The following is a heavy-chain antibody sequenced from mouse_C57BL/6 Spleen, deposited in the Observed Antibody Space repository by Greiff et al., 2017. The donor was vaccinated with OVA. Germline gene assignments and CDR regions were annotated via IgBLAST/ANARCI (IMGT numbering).Heavy chain of an antibody. CDR2: INYDGSST. Sequence: EVKLVESEGGLVQPGSSMKLSCTASGFTFSDYYMAWVRQVPEKGLEWVANINYDGSSTYYLDSLKSRFIISRDNAKNILYLQMSSLKSEDTATYYCARDDGYSNFDYWGQGTTLTVSS. CDR1: GFTFSDYY. J-gene: IGHJ2*01. V-gene: IGHV5-16*01. D-gene: IGHD2-3*01. CDR3: ARDDGYSNFDY.